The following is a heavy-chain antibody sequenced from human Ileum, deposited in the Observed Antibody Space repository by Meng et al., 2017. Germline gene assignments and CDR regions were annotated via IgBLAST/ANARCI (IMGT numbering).Heavy chain of an antibody. V-gene: IGHV3-7*01. Sequence: GGSLRLSCGASGFTFRSYWMSWVRQAPGKGLEWVANIKQDGSEKYYVDSVKGRFTISRDNAKNSLYLQMNSLRAEDTAVYYCARSGGYVDYWGQGTLVTVSS. CDR3: ARSGGYVDY. CDR1: GFTFRSYW. CDR2: IKQDGSEK. D-gene: IGHD2-2*01. J-gene: IGHJ4*02.